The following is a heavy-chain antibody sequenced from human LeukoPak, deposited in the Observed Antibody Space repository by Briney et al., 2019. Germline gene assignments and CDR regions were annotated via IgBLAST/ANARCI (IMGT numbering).Heavy chain of an antibody. D-gene: IGHD3-10*01. Sequence: GGSLRLSCAASGFTFDDYAMHWVRQAPGKGLEWVSLISGDGGSTYYADSVKGRFTISRDNSKNSLYLQMNSLRTEDTALYYCAKARGGVLLWFGELPVYYYGMDVWGQGTTVTVPS. J-gene: IGHJ6*02. V-gene: IGHV3-43*02. CDR2: ISGDGGST. CDR3: AKARGGVLLWFGELPVYYYGMDV. CDR1: GFTFDDYA.